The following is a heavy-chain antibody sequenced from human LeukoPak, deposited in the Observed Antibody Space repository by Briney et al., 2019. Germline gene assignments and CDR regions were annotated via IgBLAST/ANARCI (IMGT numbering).Heavy chain of an antibody. CDR2: IYSGVIT. D-gene: IGHD6-19*01. CDR1: GFTVSSNY. J-gene: IGHJ4*02. CDR3: ARAPEWLIFDY. Sequence: GGSLRLSCAASGFTVSSNYMSWAPQAPGKGLECVSVIYSGVITYYADSVKGRFTISRHNSKNTLYVQMNSLRAEDTAVYYCARAPEWLIFDYWGQGTLVTVSS. V-gene: IGHV3-53*04.